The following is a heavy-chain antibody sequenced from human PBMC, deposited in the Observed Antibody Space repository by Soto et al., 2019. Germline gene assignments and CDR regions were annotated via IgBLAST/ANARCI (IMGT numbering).Heavy chain of an antibody. V-gene: IGHV3-15*01. CDR3: TTERGYCSSTSCYPRNYYYYMDV. CDR2: IKSKTDGGTT. J-gene: IGHJ6*03. Sequence: LRLSCAASGFAFSNAWMSWVRQAPGKGLEWVGRIKSKTDGGTTDYAAPVKGRFTISRDDSKNTLYLQMNSLRTEDTAVYYCTTERGYCSSTSCYPRNYYYYMDVWGKGTTVTVSS. CDR1: GFAFSNAW. D-gene: IGHD2-2*01.